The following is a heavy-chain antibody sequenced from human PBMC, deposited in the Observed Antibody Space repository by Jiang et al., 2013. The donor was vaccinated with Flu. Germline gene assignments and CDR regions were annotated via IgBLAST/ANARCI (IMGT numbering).Heavy chain of an antibody. CDR1: GFNFGTHA. Sequence: QLVESGGGVVQPGRSLRLSCAASGFNFGTHAMHWVRQAPGKGLEWVAVISYDGSFKNSAESVKGRFTISRDIAKSILFLQMDGLRVEDTAMYYCARDAGYSTGWYPGYWGQGTLVTVSS. D-gene: IGHD6-19*01. CDR3: ARDAGYSTGWYPGY. V-gene: IGHV3-30-3*01. J-gene: IGHJ4*02. CDR2: ISYDGSFK.